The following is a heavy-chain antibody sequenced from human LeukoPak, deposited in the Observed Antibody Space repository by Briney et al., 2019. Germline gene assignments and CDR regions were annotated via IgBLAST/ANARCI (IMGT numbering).Heavy chain of an antibody. V-gene: IGHV1-2*02. CDR2: INPNSGGK. CDR3: ARHPPRIASSGDDAFDI. J-gene: IGHJ3*02. CDR1: GYTFTGYY. D-gene: IGHD6-13*01. Sequence: GASVKVSCKASGYTFTGYYMHWVRQAPGQGLEWMGWINPNSGGKVFAQKFQGRLTLTRDTSISTVYLDLTRLTSDDTAVYYCARHPPRIASSGDDAFDIWGQGTMVTVSS.